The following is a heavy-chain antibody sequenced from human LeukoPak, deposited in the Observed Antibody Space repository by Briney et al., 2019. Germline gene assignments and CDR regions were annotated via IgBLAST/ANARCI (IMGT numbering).Heavy chain of an antibody. Sequence: GGSLRLSCAASGFTFSSYAMSWVRQAPGKGLEWVSAISGSGGSTYYADSMKGRFTISRDNSKNTLYLQMNSLRAEDTAVYYCAKDRLILTGYPDYFDYWGQGTLVTVSS. J-gene: IGHJ4*02. V-gene: IGHV3-23*01. CDR1: GFTFSSYA. CDR3: AKDRLILTGYPDYFDY. D-gene: IGHD3-9*01. CDR2: ISGSGGST.